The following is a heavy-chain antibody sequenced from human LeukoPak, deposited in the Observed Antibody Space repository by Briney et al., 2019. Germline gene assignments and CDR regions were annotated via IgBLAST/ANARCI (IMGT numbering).Heavy chain of an antibody. V-gene: IGHV3-30*18. CDR1: GFTFSSYG. CDR3: AKDLRAYCGGDCRSAQPTDY. D-gene: IGHD2-21*02. Sequence: GGSLRLSCAASGFTFSSYGMHWVRQAPGKGLEWVAVISYDGSNKYYADSVKGRFTISRDNSKNTLYLQMNSLRAEDTAVYYCAKDLRAYCGGDCRSAQPTDYWGQGTLVTVSS. J-gene: IGHJ4*02. CDR2: ISYDGSNK.